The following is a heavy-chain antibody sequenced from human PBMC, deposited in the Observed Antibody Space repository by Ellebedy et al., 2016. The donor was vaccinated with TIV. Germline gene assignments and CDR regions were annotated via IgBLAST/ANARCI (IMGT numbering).Heavy chain of an antibody. CDR2: IYHSGST. V-gene: IGHV4-34*01. Sequence: SETLSLTCAVYGGSFSGYYWSWIRQPPGKGLEWIGEIYHSGSTNYNPSLKSRVTMSVDPSKNQFSPRMRSVTAADTAVYYCAREVSVGTINYYYMDVWGKGTMVTVSS. CDR3: AREVSVGTINYYYMDV. CDR1: GGSFSGYY. J-gene: IGHJ6*03. D-gene: IGHD5-24*01.